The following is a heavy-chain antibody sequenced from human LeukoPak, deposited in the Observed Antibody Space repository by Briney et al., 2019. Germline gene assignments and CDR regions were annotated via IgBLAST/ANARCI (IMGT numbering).Heavy chain of an antibody. D-gene: IGHD4-11*01. CDR3: ARAPRDDYSNYFDY. J-gene: IGHJ4*02. Sequence: GGSLRLSCAASGFTVSSNYMSWVRQAPGKGLEWVSGINWNGGSTGYADSVKGRFTISRDKAKNSLYLQMNSLRAEDTALYYCARAPRDDYSNYFDYWGQGTLVTVSS. CDR1: GFTVSSNY. V-gene: IGHV3-20*04. CDR2: INWNGGST.